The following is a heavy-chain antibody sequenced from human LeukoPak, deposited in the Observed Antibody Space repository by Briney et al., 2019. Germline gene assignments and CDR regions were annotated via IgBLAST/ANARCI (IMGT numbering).Heavy chain of an antibody. V-gene: IGHV3-53*01. Sequence: GGSLRLSCAASGFTVSSSYMSWVRQAPGKGLEWVSVIYSGGNTGYADSVKGRFTISRDNSKNTLHLQMNSLRAEDTAVYYCARVENSSGYYWGQGTLVTVSS. CDR2: IYSGGNT. D-gene: IGHD3-22*01. J-gene: IGHJ4*02. CDR3: ARVENSSGYY. CDR1: GFTVSSSY.